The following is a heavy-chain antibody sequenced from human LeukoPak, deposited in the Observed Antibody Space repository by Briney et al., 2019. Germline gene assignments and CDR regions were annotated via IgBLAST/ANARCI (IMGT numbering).Heavy chain of an antibody. Sequence: ASVKVSCKASGGTFSSYAISWVRQAPGQGLEWMERIIPIFGTANYAQKFQGRVTITTDESTSTAYMELSSLRSEDTAVYYCARRGADFSPFDPWGQGTLVTVSS. D-gene: IGHD3-3*01. V-gene: IGHV1-69*05. CDR1: GGTFSSYA. J-gene: IGHJ5*02. CDR3: ARRGADFSPFDP. CDR2: IIPIFGTA.